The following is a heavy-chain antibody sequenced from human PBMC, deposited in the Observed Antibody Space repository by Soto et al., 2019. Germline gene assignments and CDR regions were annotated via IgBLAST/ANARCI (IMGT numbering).Heavy chain of an antibody. V-gene: IGHV1-69*01. CDR2: IIPILGTA. CDR1: GGTFSSYA. Sequence: QVQLVQSGAAVKKPGSSVKVSCKASGGTFSSYAISWVRQAPGQGLEWMGGIIPILGTANYAQKFQGRVTITADEATRTAYMGLSSLRSEDTAVYYCARVPALRPNWVEPGGQGTLVTVCS. CDR3: ARVPALRPNWVEP. D-gene: IGHD2-2*01. J-gene: IGHJ5*02.